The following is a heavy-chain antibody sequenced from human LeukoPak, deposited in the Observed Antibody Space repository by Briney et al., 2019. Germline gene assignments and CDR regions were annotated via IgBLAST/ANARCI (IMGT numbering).Heavy chain of an antibody. D-gene: IGHD4-17*01. Sequence: PSETLSLTCYGSGGSLRSYYWNWIRQPAGKGLEWIGRIYSSGNTNYNPSLKSRVTMSVDTSKNQFSLKLSSVTAADTAVYYCARETNHGDFFFDYWGQGTLVTVSS. CDR2: IYSSGNT. V-gene: IGHV4-4*07. CDR3: ARETNHGDFFFDY. CDR1: GGSLRSYY. J-gene: IGHJ4*02.